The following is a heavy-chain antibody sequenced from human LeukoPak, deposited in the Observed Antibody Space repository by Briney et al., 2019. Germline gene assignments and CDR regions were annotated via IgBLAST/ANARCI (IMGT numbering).Heavy chain of an antibody. D-gene: IGHD6-19*01. V-gene: IGHV4-4*02. Sequence: PSETLSLTCAVSGVSISSSNWWSWVRQPPGKGLEWIGEIYHSGSPNYNPSLKSRATISVDKSKNQFSLKLSSVTAADTAVYYCAREGKLTGYSGGLGFNYWGQGTLVTVSS. CDR1: GVSISSSNW. CDR2: IYHSGSP. J-gene: IGHJ4*02. CDR3: AREGKLTGYSGGLGFNY.